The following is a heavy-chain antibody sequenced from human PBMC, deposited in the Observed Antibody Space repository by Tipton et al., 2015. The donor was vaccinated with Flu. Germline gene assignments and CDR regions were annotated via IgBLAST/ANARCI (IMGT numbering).Heavy chain of an antibody. CDR3: ARDLRGYSGYTGGDAFDV. J-gene: IGHJ3*01. V-gene: IGHV4-4*07. Sequence: LRLSCTVPGGSIRNYYWSWLRQPAGKGLEWIGRISHSGSTNYNVSLNGRVIMSVDPSKGQLSLRLSSATAADTAKYYCARDLRGYSGYTGGDAFDVWGQGTVVTVSS. CDR1: GGSIRNYY. CDR2: ISHSGST. D-gene: IGHD5-12*01.